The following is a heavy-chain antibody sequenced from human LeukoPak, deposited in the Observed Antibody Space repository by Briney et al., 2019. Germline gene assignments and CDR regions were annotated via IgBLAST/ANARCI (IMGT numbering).Heavy chain of an antibody. J-gene: IGHJ4*02. Sequence: PSQTLSLTCSVSGGSISSGGYYWSWIRQHPGKGLEWIGYIYYSGSTYYNPSLKSRVTISVDTSKNQFSLKLSSVTAADTAVYYCARAGGFFSPFGYWGQGTLVTVSS. CDR2: IYYSGST. CDR3: ARAGGFFSPFGY. V-gene: IGHV4-31*03. CDR1: GGSISSGGYY. D-gene: IGHD3-3*01.